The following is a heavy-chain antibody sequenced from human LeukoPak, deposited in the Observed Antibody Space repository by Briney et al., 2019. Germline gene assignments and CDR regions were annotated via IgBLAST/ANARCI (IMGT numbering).Heavy chain of an antibody. CDR1: GGSISSYY. Sequence: PSETLSLTCTVSGGSISSYYWSWIRQPPGKGLEWIGYIYYSGSTNYNPSLKSRVTISVDTSKNQFSLKLSSVTAADTAVYYCAGGAFYGPYYSDYWGQGTLVTVSS. CDR2: IYYSGST. J-gene: IGHJ4*02. D-gene: IGHD2/OR15-2a*01. CDR3: AGGAFYGPYYSDY. V-gene: IGHV4-59*01.